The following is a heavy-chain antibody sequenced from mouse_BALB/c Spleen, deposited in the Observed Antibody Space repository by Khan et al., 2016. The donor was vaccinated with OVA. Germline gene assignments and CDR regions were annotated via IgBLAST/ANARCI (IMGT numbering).Heavy chain of an antibody. J-gene: IGHJ3*01. CDR2: INPNTDNT. V-gene: IGHV1-26*01. D-gene: IGHD4-1*02. CDR3: AREYNFFAY. CDR1: GYSFTAYY. Sequence: VQLQQSGPDLVKTGASVKISCKASGYSFTAYYMNWVKLSHGKSLEWIGRINPNTDNTNYNQKFKGKAILTVDTSSSTAYMELRSLTSEDSAVYFCAREYNFFAYWGQGTLVTVSA.